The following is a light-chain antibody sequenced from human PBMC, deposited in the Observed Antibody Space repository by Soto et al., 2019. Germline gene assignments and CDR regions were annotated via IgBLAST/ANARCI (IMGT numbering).Light chain of an antibody. CDR3: QQSDISPLFP. CDR2: GAS. V-gene: IGKV3-20*01. J-gene: IGKJ3*01. Sequence: IVLTQSPGTLSLSPGERATLSCRASQSVSSSYLAWYQQKPGQAPRLLIYGASSRATGIPDRFSGSGSGTDFTLTISRLEPEDFSVYYCQQSDISPLFPFGPLT. CDR1: QSVSSSY.